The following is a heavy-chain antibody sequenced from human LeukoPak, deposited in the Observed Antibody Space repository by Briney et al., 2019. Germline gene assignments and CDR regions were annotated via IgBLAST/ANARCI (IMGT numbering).Heavy chain of an antibody. D-gene: IGHD3-9*01. J-gene: IGHJ3*02. CDR1: GGSISSYY. V-gene: IGHV4-59*01. CDR3: ARTGVYDILTGNAFDI. CDR2: IYYSGST. Sequence: SETLSLTCTVSGGSISSYYWSWIRQPPGKGLEWIGYIYYSGSTNYNPSLKSRVTISVDTSKNQFSLKLSSVTAADTAVYYCARTGVYDILTGNAFDIWGQGTMVTVSS.